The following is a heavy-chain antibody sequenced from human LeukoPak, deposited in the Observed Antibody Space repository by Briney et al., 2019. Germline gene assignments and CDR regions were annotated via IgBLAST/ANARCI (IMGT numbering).Heavy chain of an antibody. CDR3: ARRGIAAAGTNWSDP. CDR2: IYPGDSDT. CDR1: GYSFISYW. V-gene: IGHV5-51*01. D-gene: IGHD6-13*01. J-gene: IGHJ5*02. Sequence: GESLKISCKGSGYSFISYWIGWVRQMPGKGLEWMGIIYPGDSDTRYSPSFQGQVTISADKSISTAYLQWSSLKASDTAMYYCARRGIAAAGTNWSDPWGQGTLVTVSS.